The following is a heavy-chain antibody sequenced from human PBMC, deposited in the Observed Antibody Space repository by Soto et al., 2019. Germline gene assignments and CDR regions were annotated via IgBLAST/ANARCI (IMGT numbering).Heavy chain of an antibody. Sequence: QVQLQESGLGLVKPSQTLSLTCTVSGGSISSGAYYWSWIRQHPGKGLEWIGYIYYSGSTYYNPSLKSRVTISVDTSKNQFSLKLSSVTAADTAVYYCASSSGARYYDYWGQGTLVTVSS. CDR1: GGSISSGAYY. CDR2: IYYSGST. D-gene: IGHD2-15*01. V-gene: IGHV4-31*03. J-gene: IGHJ4*02. CDR3: ASSSGARYYDY.